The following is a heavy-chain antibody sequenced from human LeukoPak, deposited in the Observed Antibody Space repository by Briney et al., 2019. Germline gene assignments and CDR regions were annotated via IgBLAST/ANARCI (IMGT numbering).Heavy chain of an antibody. CDR1: GYSISSGNW. Sequence: SDTLSLTCTVSGYSISSGNWWGWIRQPPGKGLEWIGYIDHGGSSYNNPSLKSRVTMSVDTSKNQFSLKLNSVTAADTAVYYCASKSYSGSYTFDYWGQGTLVTVSS. CDR2: IDHGGSS. J-gene: IGHJ4*02. CDR3: ASKSYSGSYTFDY. D-gene: IGHD1-26*01. V-gene: IGHV4-28*01.